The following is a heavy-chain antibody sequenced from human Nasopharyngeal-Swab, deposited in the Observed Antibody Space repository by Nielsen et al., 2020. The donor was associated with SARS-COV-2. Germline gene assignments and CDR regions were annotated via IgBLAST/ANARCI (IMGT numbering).Heavy chain of an antibody. J-gene: IGHJ6*03. V-gene: IGHV4-61*02. D-gene: IGHD1-1*01. Sequence: RQAPGKGLEWIGRLYTSGTTNYNPSHKSRGTISVDTSKDQFSLKLSPVTAADTAVYYCARAILNLGRGDYMDVWGKGTTVTVSS. CDR3: ARAILNLGRGDYMDV. CDR2: LYTSGTT.